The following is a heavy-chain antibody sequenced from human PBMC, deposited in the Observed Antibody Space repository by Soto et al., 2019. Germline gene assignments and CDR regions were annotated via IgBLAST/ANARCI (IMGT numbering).Heavy chain of an antibody. CDR2: IYSGGST. D-gene: IGHD6-19*01. Sequence: EVQLVETGGGLIQPGGSLRLSCAASGFTVSSNYMSWVRQAPGKGLEWVSVIYSGGSTYYADSVKGRFTISRDNSKNTLYLQMNSLRAEDTAVYYCAKGSVTLPGYSSGYYFDYWGQGTLVTVSS. V-gene: IGHV3-53*02. J-gene: IGHJ4*02. CDR1: GFTVSSNY. CDR3: AKGSVTLPGYSSGYYFDY.